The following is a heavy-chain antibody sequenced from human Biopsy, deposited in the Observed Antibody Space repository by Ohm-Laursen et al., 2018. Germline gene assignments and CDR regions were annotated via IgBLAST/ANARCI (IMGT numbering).Heavy chain of an antibody. J-gene: IGHJ6*02. CDR3: ARGEAARVNDNYRYRLDH. Sequence: GASVKVSCKASGGNLRSYGISWVRQAPGQGLEWMGGIMPAFGVVNYGQNFEGRATIDADDSTTTVDLSSLTSEDTAVYYCARGEAARVNDNYRYRLDHWGQGTTVVVSS. CDR1: GGNLRSYG. V-gene: IGHV1-69*13. D-gene: IGHD6-6*01. CDR2: IMPAFGVV.